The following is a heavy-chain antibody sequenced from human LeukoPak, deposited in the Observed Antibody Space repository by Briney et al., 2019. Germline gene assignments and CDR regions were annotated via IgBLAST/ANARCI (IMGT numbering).Heavy chain of an antibody. CDR3: ARRYCSSTSCLLDY. D-gene: IGHD2-2*01. Sequence: GGSLRLSCAASGFTFSSYEMNWVRQAPGKGLEWVSYISSTSGSTIYYADSVKGRFTISRDNAKNSLNLQMNSLRAEDTAVYYCARRYCSSTSCLLDYWGQGTLVTVSS. CDR2: ISSTSGSTI. V-gene: IGHV3-48*03. CDR1: GFTFSSYE. J-gene: IGHJ4*02.